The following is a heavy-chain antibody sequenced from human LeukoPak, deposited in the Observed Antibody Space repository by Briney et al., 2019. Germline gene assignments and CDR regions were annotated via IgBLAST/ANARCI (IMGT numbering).Heavy chain of an antibody. CDR2: IYHSGST. CDR3: ARAIEVGAMTPFDY. J-gene: IGHJ4*02. V-gene: IGHV4-38-2*02. Sequence: PSETLSLTCTVSGYSINSGYYWGWIRQPPGKGLEWIGSIYHSGSTYYNPSLKSRVTISVDTSKNQFSLKLSSVTAADTAVYYCARAIEVGAMTPFDYWGQGTLVTVSS. D-gene: IGHD1-26*01. CDR1: GYSINSGYY.